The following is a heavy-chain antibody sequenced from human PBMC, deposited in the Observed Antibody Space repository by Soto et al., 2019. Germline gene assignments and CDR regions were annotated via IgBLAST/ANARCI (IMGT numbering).Heavy chain of an antibody. CDR2: TYYRSKWYN. CDR1: GHRVSSNSAA. J-gene: IGHJ6*02. CDR3: ARDSESGDYTRWGPTDGMDV. Sequence: SQTLSLTCAISGHRVSSNSAAWNWIRQSPSRGLEWLGRTYYRSKWYNDYAVSVKSRITINPDTSKNQFSLQLNSVTPEDTAVYYCARDSESGDYTRWGPTDGMDVWGQGTTVTVSS. D-gene: IGHD3-3*01. V-gene: IGHV6-1*01.